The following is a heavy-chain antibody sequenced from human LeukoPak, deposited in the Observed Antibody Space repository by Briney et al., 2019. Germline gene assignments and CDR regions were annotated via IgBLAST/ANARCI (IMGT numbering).Heavy chain of an antibody. Sequence: GESLKLSCTGSGYTFTSYWIGWVRQLPGKGLEWMGIIFPDDSDIRYSPSFQGQVTISADKSISTAYLQWTSLKASDIAMYYCVREEGSGTYLYFDYWGQGTLVTVSS. J-gene: IGHJ4*02. D-gene: IGHD3-10*01. CDR2: IFPDDSDI. CDR1: GYTFTSYW. V-gene: IGHV5-51*01. CDR3: VREEGSGTYLYFDY.